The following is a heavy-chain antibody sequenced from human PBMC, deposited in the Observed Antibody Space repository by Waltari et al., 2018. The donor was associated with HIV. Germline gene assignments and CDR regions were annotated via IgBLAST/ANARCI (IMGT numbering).Heavy chain of an antibody. Sequence: QLQLQESGPGLVKPSETLSLTCTVSGGSISSSSYYWGWIRQPPGKGLEWIGSIYYSGSTNYNPSLKGRVTISVDTSKTQFSLKLSSVTAADTAVYYCARDHIAAAVEEMDVWGQGTTVTVSS. J-gene: IGHJ6*02. D-gene: IGHD6-13*01. CDR2: IYYSGST. V-gene: IGHV4-39*07. CDR1: GGSISSSSYY. CDR3: ARDHIAAAVEEMDV.